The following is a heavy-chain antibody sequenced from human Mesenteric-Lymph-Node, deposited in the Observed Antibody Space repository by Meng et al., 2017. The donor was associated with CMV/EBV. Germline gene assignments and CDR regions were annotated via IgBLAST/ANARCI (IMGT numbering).Heavy chain of an antibody. CDR2: ISWDGGST. Sequence: GESLKISCAASGFTFDDYAMHWVRQAPGKGLEWVSLISWDGGSTYYADSVKGRFTISRDNRKNSLYLQMNSLRAEDTALYYCAKDISGYYYYYGMDVWGQGTTVTVSS. D-gene: IGHD6-25*01. J-gene: IGHJ6*02. CDR1: GFTFDDYA. CDR3: AKDISGYYYYYGMDV. V-gene: IGHV3-43D*03.